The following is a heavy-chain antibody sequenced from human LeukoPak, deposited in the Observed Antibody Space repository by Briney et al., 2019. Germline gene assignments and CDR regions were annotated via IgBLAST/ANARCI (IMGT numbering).Heavy chain of an antibody. J-gene: IGHJ4*02. Sequence: GGSLRLSCAASGFTFSDYYMSWIRQAPGKGLEWVSYISSSGSTIYYADSVKGRFTIYRDNAKNSLYLQMNSLRAEDTAVYYCARGFRRGYSYGYNFDYWGQGTLVTVSS. CDR3: ARGFRRGYSYGYNFDY. D-gene: IGHD5-18*01. CDR2: ISSSGSTI. CDR1: GFTFSDYY. V-gene: IGHV3-11*04.